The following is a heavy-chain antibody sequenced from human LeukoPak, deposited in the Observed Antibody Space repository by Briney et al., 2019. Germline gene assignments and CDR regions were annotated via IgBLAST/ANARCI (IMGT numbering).Heavy chain of an antibody. Sequence: PGRSLRLSCAASGFTFSSYGMHWVRQAPGKGLEWVSYISSSSSSRYYADSVTGRFTISRDNAKNSLYLQMNSLRDEDTAVYFCASTSMVRGVILNLFDYWGQGTLATVSS. CDR3: ASTSMVRGVILNLFDY. CDR2: ISSSSSSR. CDR1: GFTFSSYG. J-gene: IGHJ4*02. V-gene: IGHV3-48*02. D-gene: IGHD3-10*01.